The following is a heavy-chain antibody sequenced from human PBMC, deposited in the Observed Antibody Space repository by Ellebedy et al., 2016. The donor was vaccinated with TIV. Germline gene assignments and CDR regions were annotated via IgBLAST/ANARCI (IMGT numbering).Heavy chain of an antibody. CDR1: GFPFHNYW. CDR2: IKQDGSVK. V-gene: IGHV3-7*03. CDR3: VTGMDV. Sequence: GESLKISYAASGFPFHNYWMTWVRQAQGKGLEWVANIKQDGSVKNYVDSVKGRFTISRDNAKSSLWLQMNTLRVEDTAVYYCVTGMDVWGQGTTVTVSS. J-gene: IGHJ6*02.